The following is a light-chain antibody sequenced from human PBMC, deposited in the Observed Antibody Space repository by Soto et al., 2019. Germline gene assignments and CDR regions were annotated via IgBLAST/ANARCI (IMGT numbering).Light chain of an antibody. V-gene: IGKV1-5*01. CDR2: DAS. Sequence: DIQMTQSPSTLSASVGRSFTITCRAGQIISSWLAWYQQKKGKAPQPLIYDASSLESGVPSRFSGSGSGTEFTLTISSLQTDDVATYYCQQYNSYPLTFGGGTKVDIK. CDR1: QIISSW. J-gene: IGKJ4*01. CDR3: QQYNSYPLT.